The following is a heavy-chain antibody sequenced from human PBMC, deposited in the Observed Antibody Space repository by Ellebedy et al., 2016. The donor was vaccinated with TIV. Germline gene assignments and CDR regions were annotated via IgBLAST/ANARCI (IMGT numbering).Heavy chain of an antibody. CDR3: ARARTRTVTLYYYYYMDV. CDR1: GGSISSYY. CDR2: IYTSGST. Sequence: SETLSLXXTVSGGSISSYYWSWIRQPAGKGLEWIGRIYTSGSTNYNPSLKSRVTMSVDTSKNQFSLKLSSVTAADTAVYYCARARTRTVTLYYYYYMDVWGKGTTVTVSS. D-gene: IGHD4-17*01. V-gene: IGHV4-4*07. J-gene: IGHJ6*03.